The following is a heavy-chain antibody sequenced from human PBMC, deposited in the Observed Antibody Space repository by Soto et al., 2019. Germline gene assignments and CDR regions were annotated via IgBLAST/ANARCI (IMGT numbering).Heavy chain of an antibody. D-gene: IGHD3-10*01. CDR1: GFTFSRYA. CDR3: ARSRNSAVADSFDF. CDR2: ISRDGRNK. J-gene: IGHJ4*02. Sequence: QVQVVESGGGVVQPGRSLRLSCAASGFTFSRYAIHWVRQAPGKGLEWVAVISRDGRNKYYVDSVKGRFTISRDNSKNTLYLQMNSLRDEDTAVYYCARSRNSAVADSFDFWGQGTLVTVSS. V-gene: IGHV3-30*04.